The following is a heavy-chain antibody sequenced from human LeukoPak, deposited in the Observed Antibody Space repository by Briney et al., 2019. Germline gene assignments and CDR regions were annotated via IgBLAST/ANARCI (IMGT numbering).Heavy chain of an antibody. CDR1: GFTVSSNY. Sequence: GGSLRLSCAASGFTVSSNYMSWVRQAPGKGLEWVSVIYSGGSTYYTDSVKGRFTISRGNSKNTLYLQMNSLRAEDTAVYYCARLRGSYGVFDYWGQGTLVTVSS. CDR2: IYSGGST. D-gene: IGHD1-26*01. CDR3: ARLRGSYGVFDY. V-gene: IGHV3-66*04. J-gene: IGHJ4*02.